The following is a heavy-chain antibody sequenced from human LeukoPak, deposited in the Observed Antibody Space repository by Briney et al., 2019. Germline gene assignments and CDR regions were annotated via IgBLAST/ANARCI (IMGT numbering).Heavy chain of an antibody. CDR3: GRVLTAAGLDF. J-gene: IGHJ4*02. V-gene: IGHV4-39*07. D-gene: IGHD6-25*01. Sequence: SETLSLTCTVSGGSMRDSRTWGWIRQPPGKGLEWIANIHDDGRTASNPSLKSRVTISQDTSKSQFSLKVNSVTAADTAFYYCGRVLTAAGLDFWGPGTLVTVSS. CDR2: IHDDGRT. CDR1: GGSMRDSRT.